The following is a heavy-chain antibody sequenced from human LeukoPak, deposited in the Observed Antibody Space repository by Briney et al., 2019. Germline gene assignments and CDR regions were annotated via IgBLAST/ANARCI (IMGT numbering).Heavy chain of an antibody. CDR2: IKSKTDSGTT. J-gene: IGHJ4*02. V-gene: IGHV3-15*01. Sequence: GGSLRLSCAASGFTFRNAWMSWVRQAPGKGLEWVGRIKSKTDSGTTDYAAPVKGRFTISRDDSKNTLYLQMNSLKFEDTAVYYCTTAPAQSDYWGQGTLVTISS. CDR1: GFTFRNAW. CDR3: TTAPAQSDY. D-gene: IGHD2-2*01.